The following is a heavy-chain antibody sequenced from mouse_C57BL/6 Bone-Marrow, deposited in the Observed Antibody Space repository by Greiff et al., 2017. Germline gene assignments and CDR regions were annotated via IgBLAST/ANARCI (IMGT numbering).Heavy chain of an antibody. D-gene: IGHD1-1*02. Sequence: EVKLLESGAELVRPGASVKLSCTASGFNIKDDYMHWVKQRPEQGLEWIGWIDPENGDTEYASKFQGKATITADTSSNTAYLQLSSLTSEDTAVYYCTTGGYWYFDVWGTGTTVTVSS. CDR3: TTGGYWYFDV. CDR1: GFNIKDDY. J-gene: IGHJ1*03. CDR2: IDPENGDT. V-gene: IGHV14-4*01.